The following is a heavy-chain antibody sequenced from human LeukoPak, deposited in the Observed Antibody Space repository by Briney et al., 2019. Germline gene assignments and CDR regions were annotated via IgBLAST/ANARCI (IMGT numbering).Heavy chain of an antibody. D-gene: IGHD3-16*01. CDR1: GGSISSYY. V-gene: IGHV4-59*01. Sequence: SETLSLTCTVPGGSISSYYWSWIRQPPGKGLEWIGYIYYSGSTNYNPSLKSRVTISVDTSKNQFSLKLSSVTAADTAVYYCARGTSDYVWGSWNWFDPWGQGTLVTVSS. J-gene: IGHJ5*02. CDR2: IYYSGST. CDR3: ARGTSDYVWGSWNWFDP.